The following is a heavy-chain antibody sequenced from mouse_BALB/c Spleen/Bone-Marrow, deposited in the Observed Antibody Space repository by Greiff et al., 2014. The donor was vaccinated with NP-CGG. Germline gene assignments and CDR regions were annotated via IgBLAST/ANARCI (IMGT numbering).Heavy chain of an antibody. CDR2: IDPANGNT. CDR3: SKGYYDYLFALDY. J-gene: IGHJ4*01. Sequence: EVQLQESGAELVKPGASVKLSCTASGFNIKDTYIYWVKQRPEQGLEWVGRIDPANGNTKYDPKFQGKATIAADTSSNTAYPQLSSLTSEDTAVYYCSKGYYDYLFALDYWGHGTSVTVSS. V-gene: IGHV14-3*02. D-gene: IGHD5-5*01. CDR1: GFNIKDTY.